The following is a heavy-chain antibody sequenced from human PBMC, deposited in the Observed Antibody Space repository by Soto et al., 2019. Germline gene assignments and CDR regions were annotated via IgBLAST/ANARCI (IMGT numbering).Heavy chain of an antibody. CDR1: GGSISRGGYY. CDR2: IYYSGST. D-gene: IGHD6-19*01. CDR3: AKSRLEQYFFDY. Sequence: TLSLTCTVSGGSISRGGYYWSWIRQHPGKGLEWIGYIYYSGSTYYNPSLKSRVTISVDTSKNQFSVKLSSVTAADTAVYFCAKSRLEQYFFDYWGQGTLVTVSS. V-gene: IGHV4-31*03. J-gene: IGHJ4*02.